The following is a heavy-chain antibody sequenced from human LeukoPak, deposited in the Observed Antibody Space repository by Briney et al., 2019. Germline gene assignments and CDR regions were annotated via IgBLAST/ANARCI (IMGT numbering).Heavy chain of an antibody. CDR2: IKGDESAR. D-gene: IGHD3-10*01. CDR3: ARDVGGGLDY. J-gene: IGHJ4*02. Sequence: GGSLRLSCAASGFTFSTYWMAWVRQAPGKGLEWVANIKGDESARHQADSVKGRFTISRDNAQNSVYLQMRSLRGEDTAVYYCARDVGGGLDYWGQGTLVTVSS. CDR1: GFTFSTYW. V-gene: IGHV3-7*01.